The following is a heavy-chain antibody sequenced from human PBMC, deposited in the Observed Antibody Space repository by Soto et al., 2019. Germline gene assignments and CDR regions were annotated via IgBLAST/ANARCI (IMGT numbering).Heavy chain of an antibody. V-gene: IGHV1-18*04. CDR3: APSCSGGSCHSAY. CDR2: ISPFTGDT. CDR1: GYTFTNYG. D-gene: IGHD2-15*01. J-gene: IGHJ4*02. Sequence: GASVKVSCKASGYTFTNYGINWVRQAPGQGLEWMGWISPFTGDTHYTQSLQGRITMTTDTSTSTAYMELRSLRSADTAVYYCAPSCSGGSCHSAYWGQGTLVTVS.